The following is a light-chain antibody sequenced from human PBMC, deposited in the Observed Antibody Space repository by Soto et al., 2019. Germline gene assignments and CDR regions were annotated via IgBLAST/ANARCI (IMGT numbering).Light chain of an antibody. CDR3: QQYNSHSWT. CDR2: KAS. Sequence: DIQMTQSPSTLSASVGDRVTITCRASQSISSWLAWYQQKPGKAPKLLIYKASSLESGVPSRFSGSGSGTELTLTISSLQPDDFATYYCQQYNSHSWTFGQGTKVDIK. CDR1: QSISSW. V-gene: IGKV1-5*03. J-gene: IGKJ1*01.